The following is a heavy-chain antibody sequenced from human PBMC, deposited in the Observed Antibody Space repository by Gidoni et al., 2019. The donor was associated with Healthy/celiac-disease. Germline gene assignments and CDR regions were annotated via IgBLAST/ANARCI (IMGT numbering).Heavy chain of an antibody. V-gene: IGHV1-69*01. CDR2: IIPIFGTA. D-gene: IGHD3-10*01. CDR1: VGTFSSYA. Sequence: QVQLVQSGAEVKKPGSSVKVSCKASVGTFSSYAISWVRKAPGQGLEWMGGIIPIFGTANYAQKFQGRVTITADESTSTAYMELSSLRSEDTAVYYCARSSEALRGCCWFDPWGQGTLVTVSS. J-gene: IGHJ5*02. CDR3: ARSSEALRGCCWFDP.